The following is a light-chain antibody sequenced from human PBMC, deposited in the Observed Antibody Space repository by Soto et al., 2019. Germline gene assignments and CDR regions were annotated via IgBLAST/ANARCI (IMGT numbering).Light chain of an antibody. CDR2: TAS. CDR3: QEYNNYWT. J-gene: IGKJ1*01. Sequence: DIQRTQSPSTLSASVGDTVTITCWASQTISRWLAWYQQKPGKAPRLLIYTASTLESGVPSRFSASGSGTEFTLTISSLHPDDFATYYCQEYNNYWTFGQGTKVDI. V-gene: IGKV1-5*01. CDR1: QTISRW.